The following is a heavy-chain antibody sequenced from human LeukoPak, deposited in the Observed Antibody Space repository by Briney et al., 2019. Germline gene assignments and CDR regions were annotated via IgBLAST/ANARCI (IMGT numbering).Heavy chain of an antibody. J-gene: IGHJ4*02. CDR1: GGSISSYY. Sequence: SETLSLTCTVSGGSISSYYWSWIRQLAGKGLEWIGRIYTSGSTNYNPSLKSRVTMSVDTSKNQFSLKLSSVTAADTAVYYCARASGPYSGYDSHFDYWGQGTLVTVSS. CDR2: IYTSGST. V-gene: IGHV4-4*07. D-gene: IGHD5-12*01. CDR3: ARASGPYSGYDSHFDY.